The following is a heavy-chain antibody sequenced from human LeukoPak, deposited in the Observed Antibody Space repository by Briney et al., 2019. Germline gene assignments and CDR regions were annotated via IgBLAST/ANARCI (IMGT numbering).Heavy chain of an antibody. D-gene: IGHD3-3*01. CDR2: INHSGST. J-gene: IGHJ5*02. CDR3: ARWLLCYDFWSGYLSNWFDP. CDR1: GGSFSGYY. V-gene: IGHV4-34*01. Sequence: SETLSLTCAVYGGSFSGYYWSWIRQPPGKGLEWIGEINHSGSTNYNPSLKSRVTISVDTSKNQFSLKLSSVTAADTAVYYCARWLLCYDFWSGYLSNWFDPWGQGTLVTVSS.